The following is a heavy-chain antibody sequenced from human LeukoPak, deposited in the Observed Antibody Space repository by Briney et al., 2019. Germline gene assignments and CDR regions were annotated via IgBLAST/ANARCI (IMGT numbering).Heavy chain of an antibody. CDR2: IYYSGSA. CDR3: ARLVGIGVASGEYFQH. Sequence: SETLSLTCTVSGGSINSDNCYWGWIRQPPGKGLEWIGSIYYSGSAYYDPSLESRVTISVDTWNNQFSLKVTSMTAADTAVYYCARLVGIGVASGEYFQHWGQGTLVTVSS. V-gene: IGHV4-39*01. CDR1: GGSINSDNCY. J-gene: IGHJ1*01. D-gene: IGHD1-26*01.